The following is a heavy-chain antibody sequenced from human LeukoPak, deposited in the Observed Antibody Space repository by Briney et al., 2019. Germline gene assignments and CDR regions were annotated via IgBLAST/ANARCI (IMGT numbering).Heavy chain of an antibody. D-gene: IGHD2-15*01. CDR3: ARVFRSCSGGSCPSYYYMDV. J-gene: IGHJ6*03. CDR1: GYTFTSYD. V-gene: IGHV1-8*01. Sequence: GASVKVSCKASGYTFTSYDINWVRQATGQGLEWMGWMNPNSGNTGYAQKFQGRVTITRNTSISTAYMELSSLRSEDTAVYYCARVFRSCSGGSCPSYYYMDVWGKGTTVTVSS. CDR2: MNPNSGNT.